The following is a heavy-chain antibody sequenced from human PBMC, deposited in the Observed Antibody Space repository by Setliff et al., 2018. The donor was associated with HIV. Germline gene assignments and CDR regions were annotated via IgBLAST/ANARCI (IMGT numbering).Heavy chain of an antibody. CDR2: IFSSGST. V-gene: IGHV4-4*09. Sequence: SETLSLTCTVSGGSMSPYYWSWIRQPPGKGLEWIGYIFSSGSTNYNPSLKSRVTISVDTSNQFSLKLSSVTAADAAVYYCARSPSYRSSWEYYFDYWGQGILVTVSS. D-gene: IGHD6-13*01. CDR3: ARSPSYRSSWEYYFDY. J-gene: IGHJ4*02. CDR1: GGSMSPYY.